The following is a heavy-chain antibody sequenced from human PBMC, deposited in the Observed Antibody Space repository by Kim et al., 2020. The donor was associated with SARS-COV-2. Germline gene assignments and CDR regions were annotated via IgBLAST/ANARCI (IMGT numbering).Heavy chain of an antibody. Sequence: SVKVSCKASGGTFSSYAISWVRQAPGQGLEWMGGIIPIFGTANYAQKFQGRVTITADESTSTAYMELSSLRSEDTAVYYCARRLTAIVVVPAATVYYYYGMDVWGQGTTVTVSS. V-gene: IGHV1-69*13. CDR1: GGTFSSYA. CDR2: IIPIFGTA. CDR3: ARRLTAIVVVPAATVYYYYGMDV. J-gene: IGHJ6*02. D-gene: IGHD2-2*01.